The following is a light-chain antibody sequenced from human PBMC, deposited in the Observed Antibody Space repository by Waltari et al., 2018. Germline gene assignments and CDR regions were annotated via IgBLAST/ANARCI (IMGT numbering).Light chain of an antibody. J-gene: IGLJ3*02. CDR1: SSNIGAGYD. CDR2: GNG. V-gene: IGLV1-40*01. Sequence: QSVLTQPPSVSGAPGQRVTISCTGSSSNIGAGYDVHWYQQLPGTAPKLLIYGNGNRPSGVPDRVSGSKSGTSASLAITGLQAEDEADYYCQSYDSSLSWVFGGGTKLTVL. CDR3: QSYDSSLSWV.